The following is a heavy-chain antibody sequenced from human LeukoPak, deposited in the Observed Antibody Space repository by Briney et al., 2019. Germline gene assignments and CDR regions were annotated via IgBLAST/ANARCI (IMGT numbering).Heavy chain of an antibody. CDR1: GFTFSSYG. CDR2: IRYDGSNK. J-gene: IGHJ3*02. CDR3: AKDHSNYVGAFDI. Sequence: GGSLRLSCAVSGFTFSSYGMHWVRQAPGKGLEWVAFIRYDGSNKYYADSVKGRFTISRDNSKNTLYLQMNSLRAEDTAVYYCAKDHSNYVGAFDIWGQGTMVTVSS. D-gene: IGHD4-11*01. V-gene: IGHV3-30*02.